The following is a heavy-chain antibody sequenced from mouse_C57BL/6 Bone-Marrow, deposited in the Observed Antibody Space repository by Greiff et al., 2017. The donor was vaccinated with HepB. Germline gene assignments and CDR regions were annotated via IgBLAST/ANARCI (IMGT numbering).Heavy chain of an antibody. CDR3: ARGWVYYQYAMDY. CDR1: GFTFSSYA. Sequence: EVQGVESGGGLVKPGGSLKLSCAASGFTFSSYAMSWVRQTPEKRLEWVATISDGGSYTYYPDNVKGRFTISRDNAKNNLYLQMSHLKSEDTAMYYCARGWVYYQYAMDYWGQGTSVTVSS. CDR2: ISDGGSYT. V-gene: IGHV5-4*01. D-gene: IGHD1-1*01. J-gene: IGHJ4*01.